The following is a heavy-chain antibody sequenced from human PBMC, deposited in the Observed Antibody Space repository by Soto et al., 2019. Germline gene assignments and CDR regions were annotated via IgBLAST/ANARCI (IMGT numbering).Heavy chain of an antibody. Sequence: QVQLVESGGGVVQPGRSLRLSCAASGFTFSSYGMHWVRQAPGKGLEWVAVISYDGSNKYYADSVKGRFTISRDNSKNTLYLQMHSLRAEDTDVYYCAKALLENDFWEGPFDYWGQGTLVTVSS. CDR2: ISYDGSNK. D-gene: IGHD3-3*01. CDR3: AKALLENDFWEGPFDY. V-gene: IGHV3-30*18. CDR1: GFTFSSYG. J-gene: IGHJ4*02.